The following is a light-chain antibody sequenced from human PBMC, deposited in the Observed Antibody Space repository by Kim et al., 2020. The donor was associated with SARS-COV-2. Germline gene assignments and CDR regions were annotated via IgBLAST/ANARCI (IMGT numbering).Light chain of an antibody. V-gene: IGKV3-15*01. CDR2: GTS. Sequence: VYQGEGATLSCRDNQRIGSNLAWYLQKSGQSPRLLIYGTSTRATGISDRFSGRGSRTEFTLTITSLQSEDFAVYYCQQYYNWPLTFGGGTKVDIK. J-gene: IGKJ4*01. CDR1: QRIGSN. CDR3: QQYYNWPLT.